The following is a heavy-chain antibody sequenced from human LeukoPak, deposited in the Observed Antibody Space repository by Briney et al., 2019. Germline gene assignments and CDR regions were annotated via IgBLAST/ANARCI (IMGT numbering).Heavy chain of an antibody. CDR1: GFTFSSYA. Sequence: GGSLRLSCAASGFTFSSYAMSWVRQAPGKGLECVSAVSGSGGSTYYADSVKGRFTIPRDNSKNTLYLQMNSLRAEDTAVYYCATSDYYDSSGHPSSFEYWGQGTLVTVSS. J-gene: IGHJ4*02. CDR3: ATSDYYDSSGHPSSFEY. D-gene: IGHD3-22*01. V-gene: IGHV3-23*01. CDR2: VSGSGGST.